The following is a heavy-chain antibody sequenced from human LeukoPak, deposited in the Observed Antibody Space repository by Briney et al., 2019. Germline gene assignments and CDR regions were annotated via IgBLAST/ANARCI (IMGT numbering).Heavy chain of an antibody. V-gene: IGHV4-39*07. CDR1: GGSISSSSYY. D-gene: IGHD6-6*01. CDR3: ARDVVAYSSSSFDY. J-gene: IGHJ4*02. Sequence: PSETLSLTCTVSGGSISSSSYYWGWIRQPPGKGLEWIGSIYYSGSTYYNPSLKSRVTISVDTSKNQFSLKLSSLTAADTAVYYCARDVVAYSSSSFDYWGQGTLVTVSS. CDR2: IYYSGST.